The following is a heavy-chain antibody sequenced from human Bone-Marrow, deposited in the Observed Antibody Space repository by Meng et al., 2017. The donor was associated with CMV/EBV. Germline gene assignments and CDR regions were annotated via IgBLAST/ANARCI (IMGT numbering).Heavy chain of an antibody. Sequence: ASVKVFCKASGHTFTNSDINWVRQATGQGLEWMGWMNPNSGNTGYAQKFQGRVTMTRNTSISTAYMELSSLRSEDTAVYYCASSQYDILTGYFHYGMDVWGQGTTVTVSS. J-gene: IGHJ6*02. CDR2: MNPNSGNT. D-gene: IGHD3-9*01. CDR3: ASSQYDILTGYFHYGMDV. CDR1: GHTFTNSD. V-gene: IGHV1-8*01.